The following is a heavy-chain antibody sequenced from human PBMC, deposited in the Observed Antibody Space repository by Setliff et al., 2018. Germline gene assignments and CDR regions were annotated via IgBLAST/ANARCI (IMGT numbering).Heavy chain of an antibody. V-gene: IGHV5-51*01. J-gene: IGHJ2*01. D-gene: IGHD3-22*01. CDR1: GYNFLDYW. CDR3: ARRRRFDSGGPRSPWYFDL. Sequence: PGESLKISCKASGYNFLDYWIGWVRQMPGKGLEWMGIIYPDDSDTRYSPPVQGPFTISADKSISTAYLQWSSLKASDTAFYYCARRRRFDSGGPRSPWYFDLWGRGTLVTVSS. CDR2: IYPDDSDT.